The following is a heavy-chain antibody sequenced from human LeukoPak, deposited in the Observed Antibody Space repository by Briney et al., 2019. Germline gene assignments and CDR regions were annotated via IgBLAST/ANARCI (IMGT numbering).Heavy chain of an antibody. J-gene: IGHJ4*02. CDR1: GFTFSNYW. CDR2: ISTDGSEK. CDR3: ARATRLPDY. V-gene: IGHV3-7*01. D-gene: IGHD6-25*01. Sequence: GGSLRLSCAASGFTFSNYWMSWVRQAPGKGLDWVAIISTDGSEKAYVDSVKGRFSISRDNARNSLYLQMNSLSAEDTAVYYCARATRLPDYWGQGALVTVSS.